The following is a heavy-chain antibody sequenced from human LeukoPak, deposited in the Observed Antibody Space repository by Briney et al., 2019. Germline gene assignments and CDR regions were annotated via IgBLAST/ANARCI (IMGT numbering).Heavy chain of an antibody. CDR3: ARTLPTSWFDP. CDR1: GGSISSYY. D-gene: IGHD5-12*01. V-gene: IGHV4-59*01. CDR2: IYYSGST. Sequence: SETLSLTCTVSGGSISSYYWSWIRQPPGKGLEWIGYIYYSGSTNYNPSLKSRVTISVDTSKNQFSLKLSSVTAADTAVYYCARTLPTSWFDPWGQGTLVTVSS. J-gene: IGHJ5*02.